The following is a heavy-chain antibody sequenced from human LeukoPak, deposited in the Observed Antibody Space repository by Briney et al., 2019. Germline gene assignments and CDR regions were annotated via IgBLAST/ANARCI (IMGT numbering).Heavy chain of an antibody. V-gene: IGHV3-11*01. CDR3: ARDGFYGDYERTFDY. CDR1: GFTFSDYY. Sequence: GGSLRLSCAASGFTFSDYYMSWIRQVPGKGLEWVSYISSSGSTIYYADSVKGRFTISRDNAKNSLYLQMNSLRAEDTAVYYCARDGFYGDYERTFDYWGQGTLVTVSS. CDR2: ISSSGSTI. D-gene: IGHD4-17*01. J-gene: IGHJ4*02.